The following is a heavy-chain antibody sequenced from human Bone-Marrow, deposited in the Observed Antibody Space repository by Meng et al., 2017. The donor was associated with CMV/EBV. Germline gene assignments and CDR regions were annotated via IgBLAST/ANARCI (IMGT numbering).Heavy chain of an antibody. CDR3: ARVYLAAGIDYYYGMDV. V-gene: IGHV3-30-3*01. CDR2: ISYDGSNK. D-gene: IGHD6-19*01. Sequence: GGSLRLSCAASGFTFSSYAMHWVRQAPGKGLEWVAVISYDGSNKYYADSVKGRFTISRDNAKNSLYLQMNSLRAEDTAVYYCARVYLAAGIDYYYGMDVWGQG. J-gene: IGHJ6*02. CDR1: GFTFSSYA.